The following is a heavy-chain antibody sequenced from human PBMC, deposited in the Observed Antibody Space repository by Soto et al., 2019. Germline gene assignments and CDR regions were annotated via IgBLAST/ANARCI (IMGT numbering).Heavy chain of an antibody. CDR2: INWSSSCI. V-gene: IGHV3-21*04. Sequence: GESLQISCAASGFTFITYSMNWVRQAPGKGLEWVSGINWSSSCIYYADSVKGRFTISRDNAKNSLYLQMNSLRAEDTAFYYCVRGASLNFDYWGQGTLVIVSS. D-gene: IGHD1-26*01. CDR3: VRGASLNFDY. J-gene: IGHJ4*02. CDR1: GFTFITYS.